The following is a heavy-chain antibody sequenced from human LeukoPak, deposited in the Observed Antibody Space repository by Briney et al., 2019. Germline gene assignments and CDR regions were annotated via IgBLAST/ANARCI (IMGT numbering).Heavy chain of an antibody. Sequence: GASVKVSCKAPGYTFTGYYMHWVRQATGQGLEWMGWMNPNSGKTGYSQKFQGGVTMTRSTSISTAYMELSSLRSEDTAVYYCTRSVRRGSIDYWGPGTLVTVSS. CDR1: GYTFTGYY. CDR2: MNPNSGKT. V-gene: IGHV1-8*02. CDR3: TRSVRRGSIDY. D-gene: IGHD5-12*01. J-gene: IGHJ4*02.